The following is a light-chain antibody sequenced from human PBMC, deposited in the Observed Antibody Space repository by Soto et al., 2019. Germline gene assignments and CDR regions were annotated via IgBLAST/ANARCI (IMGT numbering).Light chain of an antibody. CDR2: RNN. Sequence: QSVLTQPPSASGTPGQRVTISCSGSSSNIGSNYVYWYQQLPGTAPKLLIYRNNQRPSGVPDRFSGSKSGTSASLAISGLRSEDEADYYCAAWDDSLSGRVNVFGTGTKLTVL. V-gene: IGLV1-47*01. CDR1: SSNIGSNY. J-gene: IGLJ1*01. CDR3: AAWDDSLSGRVNV.